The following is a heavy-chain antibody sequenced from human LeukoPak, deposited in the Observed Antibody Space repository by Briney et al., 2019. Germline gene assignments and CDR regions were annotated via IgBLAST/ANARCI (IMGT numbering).Heavy chain of an antibody. V-gene: IGHV4-39*01. J-gene: IGHJ4*02. CDR3: ARLDNWNGYYFDY. CDR2: IYYTGST. Sequence: SETLSLTCTVSGGSISSSSHFWGWIRQPPGKGLEWIGSIYYTGSTYYNSSLKSRLTISVDTSENQFSLKLSSVTAADTAVFYCARLDNWNGYYFDYWGQGTLVTVSS. CDR1: GGSISSSSHF. D-gene: IGHD1-20*01.